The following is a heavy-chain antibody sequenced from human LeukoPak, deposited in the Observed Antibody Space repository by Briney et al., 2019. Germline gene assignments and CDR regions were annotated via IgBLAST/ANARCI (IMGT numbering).Heavy chain of an antibody. J-gene: IGHJ4*02. CDR3: ARGRAGIQLWLSLRALDY. Sequence: TSETLSLTCTVSGGSISNSSYYWGWIRQPPGTGLEWIGSIYYSGSTNYNPSLKSRVTISVDTSKNQFSLKLSSVTAADTAVYYCARGRAGIQLWLSLRALDYWGQGTLVTVSS. D-gene: IGHD5-18*01. V-gene: IGHV4-39*07. CDR2: IYYSGST. CDR1: GGSISNSSYY.